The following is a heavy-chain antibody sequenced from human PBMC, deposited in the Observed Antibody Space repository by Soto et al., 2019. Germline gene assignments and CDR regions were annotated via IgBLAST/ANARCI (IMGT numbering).Heavy chain of an antibody. Sequence: SETLSLTCTVSGGSISSRSYYWGWIRQPPGKGLEWIGSIYYSGSTYYNPSLKSRVTISVDTSKNQFSLKLSSVTAADTAIYYCARGRGYSYGIDYWGQGTLVTVSS. CDR1: GGSISSRSYY. J-gene: IGHJ4*02. V-gene: IGHV4-39*01. CDR3: ARGRGYSYGIDY. D-gene: IGHD5-18*01. CDR2: IYYSGST.